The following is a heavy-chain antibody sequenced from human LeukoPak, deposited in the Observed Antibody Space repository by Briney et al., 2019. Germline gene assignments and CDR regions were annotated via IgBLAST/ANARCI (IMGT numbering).Heavy chain of an antibody. CDR3: ASCSSSSGCDY. Sequence: PSETLSLTCAVYGGSFSGYYWSWIRQPPGKGLEWIGEINHSGSTNYNPSLESRVTMSVDTSKNQFSLKLSSVTAADTAVFYCASCSSSSGCDYWGQGTLVTVSS. D-gene: IGHD6-6*01. CDR2: INHSGST. CDR1: GGSFSGYY. V-gene: IGHV4-34*01. J-gene: IGHJ4*02.